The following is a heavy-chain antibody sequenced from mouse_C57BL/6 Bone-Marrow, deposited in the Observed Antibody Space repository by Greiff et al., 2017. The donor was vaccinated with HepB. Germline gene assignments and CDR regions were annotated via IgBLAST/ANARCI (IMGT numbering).Heavy chain of an antibody. CDR2: INPGSGGT. J-gene: IGHJ1*03. CDR3: ARWGLGRDWYFDV. CDR1: GYAFTNYL. Sequence: QVQLQQSGAELVRPGTSVKVSCKASGYAFTNYLIEWVKQRPGQGLEWIGVINPGSGGTNYNEKFKGKATLTADKTSSTAYMQLSSLESEDAAVYFCARWGLGRDWYFDVGGTGTTVTVSS. V-gene: IGHV1-54*01. D-gene: IGHD4-1*01.